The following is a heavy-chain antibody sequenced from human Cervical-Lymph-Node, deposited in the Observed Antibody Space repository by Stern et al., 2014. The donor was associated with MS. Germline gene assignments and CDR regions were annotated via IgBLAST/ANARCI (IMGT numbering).Heavy chain of an antibody. CDR3: ARDRGYCSGGTCYSDGFDI. V-gene: IGHV3-30*03. CDR1: GFDFTRYS. CDR2: ISHDGRNP. D-gene: IGHD2-15*01. Sequence: VQLVESGGGVVQPGRSLRLSCAASGFDFTRYSLHWVRQAPGQGLEWVAAISHDGRNPDYADAVKGRCTISRDNSKNTLYLQMNSLSAEDTAVYYCARDRGYCSGGTCYSDGFDIWGQGTMVTVSS. J-gene: IGHJ3*02.